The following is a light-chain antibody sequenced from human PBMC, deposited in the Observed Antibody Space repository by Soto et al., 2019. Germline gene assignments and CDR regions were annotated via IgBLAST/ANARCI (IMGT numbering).Light chain of an antibody. CDR3: CSYTRSNSLVL. Sequence: SALTQPASVSGSPGQSITISCIGTSSDVGGSDYVSWYQQHPGKAPKLVIYDVSNRPSGVSDRFSGSKSGNTASLTISGLQAEDEADYYCCSYTRSNSLVLFGGGTQLTVL. J-gene: IGLJ2*01. V-gene: IGLV2-14*01. CDR1: SSDVGGSDY. CDR2: DVS.